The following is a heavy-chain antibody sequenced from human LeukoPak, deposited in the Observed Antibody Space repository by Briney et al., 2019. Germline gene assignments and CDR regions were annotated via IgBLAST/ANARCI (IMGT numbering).Heavy chain of an antibody. Sequence: GGSLRLSCAASGFTVSSNYMSWVRQAPGKGLEWVSVIYSGGSTYYADSVKGRFTISRDNSKNTLYLQMNSLRAEDTAVYYCARDRAGGRWEQKWFEAYWGQGTLVTVSS. CDR3: ARDRAGGRWEQKWFEAY. V-gene: IGHV3-66*01. CDR1: GFTVSSNY. J-gene: IGHJ4*02. CDR2: IYSGGST. D-gene: IGHD1/OR15-1a*01.